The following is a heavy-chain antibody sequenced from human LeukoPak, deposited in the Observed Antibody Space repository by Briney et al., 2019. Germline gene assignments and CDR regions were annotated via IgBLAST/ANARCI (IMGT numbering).Heavy chain of an antibody. CDR2: ISKGSSYI. J-gene: IGHJ6*02. CDR1: GFTFSRFS. CDR3: ASGHSSGWYGAPAYYYYGMDV. V-gene: IGHV3-21*01. D-gene: IGHD6-19*01. Sequence: GGSLRLSCAASGFTFSRFSMNWVRQAPGKGLEWVSSISKGSSYIYYADSVKGRFTISRANAKNSLYLQMNSLRAEDTAVYYCASGHSSGWYGAPAYYYYGMDVWGQGTTVTVSS.